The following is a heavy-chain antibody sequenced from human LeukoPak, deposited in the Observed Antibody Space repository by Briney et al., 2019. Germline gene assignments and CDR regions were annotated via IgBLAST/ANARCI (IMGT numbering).Heavy chain of an antibody. CDR2: FYYSGST. J-gene: IGHJ4*02. V-gene: IGHV4-59*08. CDR3: ARHANAYSSSWFDY. D-gene: IGHD6-13*01. CDR1: GDSISSSY. Sequence: PSETLSLTCTVSGDSISSSYWNWIRQPPGKGLEWIGYFYYSGSTNYNPSLKSRVTISVGTSRNQFSLKLSSVTAADTAVYYCARHANAYSSSWFDYWGQGTLVTVSS.